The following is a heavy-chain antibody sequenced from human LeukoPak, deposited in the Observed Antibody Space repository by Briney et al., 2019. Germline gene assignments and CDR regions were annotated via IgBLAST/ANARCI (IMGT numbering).Heavy chain of an antibody. CDR1: GYTFTSYD. CDR3: ARGISIAAEDY. J-gene: IGHJ4*02. CDR2: MNPNSGNT. Sequence: VASVKVSCKASGYTFTSYDFNWVRQATGQGLEWMGWMNPNSGNTGYAQKFQGRVTMTRNTSISTAFMELSSLRSEDTAVYYCARGISIAAEDYWGQGTLVTVSS. V-gene: IGHV1-8*01. D-gene: IGHD6-13*01.